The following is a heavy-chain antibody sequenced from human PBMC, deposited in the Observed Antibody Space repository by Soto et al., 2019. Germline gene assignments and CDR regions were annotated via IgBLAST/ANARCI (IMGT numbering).Heavy chain of an antibody. D-gene: IGHD2-2*02. J-gene: IGHJ6*02. Sequence: SETLSLTCTVSGGSISSYYWSWIRQPPGKGLEWIGYIYYSGSTNYNPSLKSRVTISVDTSKNQFSLKLSSVTAADTAVYYCARDSSQYTHYYYYGMDVWGQGTTVTVSS. CDR3: ARDSSQYTHYYYYGMDV. CDR2: IYYSGST. CDR1: GGSISSYY. V-gene: IGHV4-59*01.